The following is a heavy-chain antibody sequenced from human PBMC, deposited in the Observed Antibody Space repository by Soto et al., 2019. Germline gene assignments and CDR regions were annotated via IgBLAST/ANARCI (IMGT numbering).Heavy chain of an antibody. CDR2: ISTNGGST. V-gene: IGHV3-64D*06. CDR3: VKGEYYYDSSGYYPFDY. J-gene: IGHJ4*02. CDR1: GFTFSSYA. D-gene: IGHD3-22*01. Sequence: GGSLRLSCSASGFTFSSYAMHWVRQAPGKGLEYVSSISTNGGSTHYADSVKGRFTISRDNSKNTQYLQMSGLRADDTAVYYCVKGEYYYDSSGYYPFDYWGQGT.